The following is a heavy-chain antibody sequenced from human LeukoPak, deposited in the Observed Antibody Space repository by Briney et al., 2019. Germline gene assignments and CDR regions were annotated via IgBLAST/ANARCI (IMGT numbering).Heavy chain of an antibody. CDR1: GYSFTSYW. J-gene: IGHJ4*02. CDR3: ASPRSPYDSSGYYYY. Sequence: GESLKISYKGSGYSFTSYWIGWVRQMPGKGLEWMGIIYPGDSDTRYSPSFQGQVTISADKSINTAYLQWSSLKASDTAMYYCASPRSPYDSSGYYYYWGQGTLVTVSS. CDR2: IYPGDSDT. D-gene: IGHD3-22*01. V-gene: IGHV5-51*01.